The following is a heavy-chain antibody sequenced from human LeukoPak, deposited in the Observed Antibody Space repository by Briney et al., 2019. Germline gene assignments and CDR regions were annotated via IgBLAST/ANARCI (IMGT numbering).Heavy chain of an antibody. Sequence: SSQTLSLTCTVSGVSISSGSYYWSWIRQPAGKGLEWIGRIYTSGSTNYNPSLKSRVTLSVDTSKNQFSLKLSSVTAADTAVYYCAREFQLLWFGELSFYFDYWGQGTLVTVSS. CDR3: AREFQLLWFGELSFYFDY. J-gene: IGHJ4*02. CDR2: IYTSGST. V-gene: IGHV4-61*02. D-gene: IGHD3-10*01. CDR1: GVSISSGSYY.